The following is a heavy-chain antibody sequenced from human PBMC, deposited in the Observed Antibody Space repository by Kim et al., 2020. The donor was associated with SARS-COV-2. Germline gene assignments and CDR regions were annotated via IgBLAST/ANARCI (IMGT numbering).Heavy chain of an antibody. J-gene: IGHJ4*02. V-gene: IGHV3-23*01. CDR3: APSEDILTGYANFDY. CDR2: ISGSGGSA. CDR1: GFTFSSYA. Sequence: GGSLRLSCAASGFTFSSYAMSWVRQAPGKGLEWVSAISGSGGSAYYADSVKGRFTISRDNSKNTLYLQMNSLRAEDTAVYYCAPSEDILTGYANFDYWGQGTLVTVSS. D-gene: IGHD3-9*01.